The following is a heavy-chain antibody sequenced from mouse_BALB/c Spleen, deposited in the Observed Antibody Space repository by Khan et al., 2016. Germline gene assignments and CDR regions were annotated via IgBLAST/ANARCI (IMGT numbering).Heavy chain of an antibody. CDR3: TRSYAMDY. CDR1: GYTFTSYY. Sequence: QVRLQQSGAELVKPGASVKLSCKASGYTFTSYYMYWVKQRPGQGLEWIGEINPSNGGTNFNEKFKSKATLTVDQSSSTAYMQLSSLTSEDSAVYYCTRSYAMDYWGQGTSVTVSS. V-gene: IGHV1S81*02. CDR2: INPSNGGT. J-gene: IGHJ4*01.